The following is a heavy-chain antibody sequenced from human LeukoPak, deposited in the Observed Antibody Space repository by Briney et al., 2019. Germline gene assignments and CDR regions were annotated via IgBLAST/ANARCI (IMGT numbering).Heavy chain of an antibody. CDR2: VNPNSGDT. J-gene: IGHJ5*01. CDR1: GYSFTGYY. D-gene: IGHD1-26*01. V-gene: IGHV1-2*02. CDR3: ARASGSYWWFDS. Sequence: ASVKVSCKASGYSFTGYYMHWVRQAPGQGLEWMGCVNPNSGDTNYAQKFQGSVTMTRDTSISTVYMELSRLRSDDTAVYYCARASGSYWWFDSWGQGTLVTVSS.